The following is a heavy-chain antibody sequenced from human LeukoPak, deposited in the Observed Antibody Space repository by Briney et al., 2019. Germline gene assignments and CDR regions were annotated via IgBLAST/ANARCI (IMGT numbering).Heavy chain of an antibody. CDR2: INHSGST. J-gene: IGHJ4*02. V-gene: IGHV4-34*01. CDR3: ASHIEYGSSWRYFDY. CDR1: GGSFSGYY. D-gene: IGHD6-6*01. Sequence: SETLSLTCAVYGGSFSGYYWSWIRQPPGKGLEWIGEINHSGSTNYNPSLKSRVTISVDTSKNQFSLKLSSVTAADTAVYYCASHIEYGSSWRYFDYWGQGTLVTVSS.